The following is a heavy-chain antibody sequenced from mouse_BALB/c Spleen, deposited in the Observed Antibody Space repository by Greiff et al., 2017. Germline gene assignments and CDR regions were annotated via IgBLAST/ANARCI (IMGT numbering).Heavy chain of an antibody. V-gene: IGHV5-6-5*01. Sequence: EVMLVESGGGLVKPGGSLKLSCAASGFTFSSYAMSWVRQTPEKRLEWVASISSGGSTYYPDSVKGRFTISRDNARNILYLQMSSLRSEDTAMYYCARGGYGNLYIDVWGAGTTVTVSS. CDR1: GFTFSSYA. D-gene: IGHD2-10*02. J-gene: IGHJ1*01. CDR3: ARGGYGNLYIDV. CDR2: ISSGGST.